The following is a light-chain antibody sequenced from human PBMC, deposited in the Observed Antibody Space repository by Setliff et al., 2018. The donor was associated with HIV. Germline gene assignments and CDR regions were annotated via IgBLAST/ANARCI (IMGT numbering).Light chain of an antibody. CDR3: SSYTSTNTLV. Sequence: QSALTQHASVSGSPGQSLTISCTGTSSHLGNYDLVSWYQQHSVEAPKLVIYEVNKRPSGVSSRFSGSKSGNTAFLTISGLPADDEADYYCSSYTSTNTLVFGGGTKVTVL. V-gene: IGLV2-14*02. CDR1: SSHLGNYDL. J-gene: IGLJ3*02. CDR2: EVN.